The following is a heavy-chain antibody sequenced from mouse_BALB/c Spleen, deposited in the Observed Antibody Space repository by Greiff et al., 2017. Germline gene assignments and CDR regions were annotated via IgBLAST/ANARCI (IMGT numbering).Heavy chain of an antibody. D-gene: IGHD1-1*01. Sequence: QVQLKESGAELVRPGSSVKISCKASGYAFSSYWMNWVKQRPGQGLEWIGQIYPGDGATNYNGKFKGKATLTADKSSSTAYMQLSSLTSEDSAVYFCARWEGSRKYFDVWGAGTTVTVSS. CDR3: ARWEGSRKYFDV. V-gene: IGHV1-80*01. J-gene: IGHJ1*01. CDR1: GYAFSSYW. CDR2: IYPGDGAT.